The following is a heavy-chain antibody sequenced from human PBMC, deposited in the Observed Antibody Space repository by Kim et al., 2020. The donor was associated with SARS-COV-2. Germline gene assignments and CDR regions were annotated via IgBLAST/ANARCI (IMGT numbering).Heavy chain of an antibody. J-gene: IGHJ6*02. CDR2: IRSKANSYAT. CDR3: TRHGVAGWLQSFCRPRTYYGMDV. CDR1: GFTFSGSA. Sequence: GGSLRLSCAASGFTFSGSAMHWVRQASGKGLEWVGRIRSKANSYATAYAASVKGRFTISRDDSKNTAYLQMKSLKTEDTAVYYCTRHGVAGWLQSFCRPRTYYGMDVWGQGTTVTVSS. V-gene: IGHV3-73*01. D-gene: IGHD5-12*01.